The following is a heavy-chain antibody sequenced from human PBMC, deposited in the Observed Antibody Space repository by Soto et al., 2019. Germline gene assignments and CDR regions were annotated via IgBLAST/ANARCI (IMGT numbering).Heavy chain of an antibody. D-gene: IGHD3-22*01. J-gene: IGHJ4*02. CDR3: ARGTYYYDSSGYYFDY. CDR2: IIPIFGTA. CDR1: GGTFSSYA. Sequence: QVQLVQSGAEVKKPGSSVKVSCKASGGTFSSYAISWVRQAPGQGLEWMGGIIPIFGTANYAQKFQGRVTITADESTSTADMELSSVRSEDTAVDYCARGTYYYDSSGYYFDYWGQGTLVTVSS. V-gene: IGHV1-69*01.